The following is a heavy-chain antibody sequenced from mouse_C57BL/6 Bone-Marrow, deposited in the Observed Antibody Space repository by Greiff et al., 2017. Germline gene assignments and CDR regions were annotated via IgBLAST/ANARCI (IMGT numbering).Heavy chain of an antibody. CDR3: ARWDYYGSSYGRYFDV. CDR2: IYPRSGNT. V-gene: IGHV1-81*01. D-gene: IGHD1-1*01. J-gene: IGHJ1*03. Sequence: VKLVESGAELARPGASVKLSCKASGYTFTSYGISWVKQRPGQGLEWIGEIYPRSGNTYYNEKFKGKATLTADKSSSTAYMELRSLTSEDSAVYFCARWDYYGSSYGRYFDVWGTGTTVTVSS. CDR1: GYTFTSYG.